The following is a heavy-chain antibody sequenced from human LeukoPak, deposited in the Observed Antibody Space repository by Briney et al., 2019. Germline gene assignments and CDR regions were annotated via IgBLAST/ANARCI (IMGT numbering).Heavy chain of an antibody. CDR1: GFTFSSYG. CDR2: IWYDGSNK. D-gene: IGHD6-19*01. J-gene: IGHJ4*02. Sequence: GGSLRLSCAASGFTFSSYGMHWVRQAPGKGLEWVAVIWYDGSNKYYADSVKGRFTISRDNSKNTLYLQMNSLRAEDTAVYYCAKVAYSSGWDFDYWGQGTLVTVSS. CDR3: AKVAYSSGWDFDY. V-gene: IGHV3-33*06.